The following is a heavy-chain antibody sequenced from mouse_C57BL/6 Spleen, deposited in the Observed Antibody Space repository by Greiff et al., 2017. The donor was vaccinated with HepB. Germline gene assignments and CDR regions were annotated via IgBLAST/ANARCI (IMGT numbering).Heavy chain of an antibody. J-gene: IGHJ1*03. D-gene: IGHD2-4*01. CDR2: IYPRSGNT. V-gene: IGHV1-81*01. CDR3: ARMAYYEYDGYFDV. Sequence: QVQLQQSGAELARPGASVKLSCKASGYTFTSYGISWVKQRTGQGLEWIGEIYPRSGNTYYNEKFKGKATLTADKSSSTAYMELRSLTSEDSAVYFCARMAYYEYDGYFDVWGTGTTVTVSS. CDR1: GYTFTSYG.